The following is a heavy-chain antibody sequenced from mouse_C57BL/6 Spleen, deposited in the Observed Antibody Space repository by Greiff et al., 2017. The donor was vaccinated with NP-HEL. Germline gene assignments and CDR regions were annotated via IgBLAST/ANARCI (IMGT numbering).Heavy chain of an antibody. CDR3: ARRTYYDLPYAMDY. CDR1: GYTFTSYW. Sequence: QVQLQQPGAELVKPGASVKLSCKASGYTFTSYWMHWVKQRPGQGLEWIGMIHPNSGSTNYNEKFKSKATLTVDKSSSTAYMQLSSLTSEDSAVYYCARRTYYDLPYAMDYWGQGPSVTASS. J-gene: IGHJ4*01. V-gene: IGHV1-64*01. D-gene: IGHD2-10*01. CDR2: IHPNSGST.